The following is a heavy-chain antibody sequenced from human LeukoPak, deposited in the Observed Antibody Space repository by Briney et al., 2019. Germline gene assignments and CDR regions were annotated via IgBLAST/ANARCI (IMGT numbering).Heavy chain of an antibody. CDR2: ISGSGGDT. CDR3: ARAPSEIGGYYPEYFRH. Sequence: GGSLRLSCAASGFTFSNYAMSWVRQAPGKGLEWVSGISGSGGDTYYADSVKGRFTISRDNAKNTVSLQMNSLRAEDTGVYYCARAPSEIGGYYPEYFRHWGQGTLVTVSS. D-gene: IGHD3-22*01. CDR1: GFTFSNYA. J-gene: IGHJ1*01. V-gene: IGHV3-23*01.